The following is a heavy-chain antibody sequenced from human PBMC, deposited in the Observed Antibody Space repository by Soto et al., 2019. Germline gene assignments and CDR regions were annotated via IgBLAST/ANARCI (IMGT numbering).Heavy chain of an antibody. V-gene: IGHV3-23*01. J-gene: IGHJ4*02. D-gene: IGHD4-17*01. CDR1: GFTFITYA. CDR3: AKDRYGDYGGIDY. CDR2: ITGSGGRT. Sequence: GGSLRLSCAASGFTFITYAMIWVLQAPWKGLEWVSVITGSGGRTYYADSVKGRFTISRDTSKKTLFLQMNSLRAEDTAVYYCAKDRYGDYGGIDYWGQGTMVTVSS.